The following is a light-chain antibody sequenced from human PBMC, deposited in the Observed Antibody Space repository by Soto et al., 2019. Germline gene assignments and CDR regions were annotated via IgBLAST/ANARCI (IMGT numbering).Light chain of an antibody. V-gene: IGKV3-15*01. J-gene: IGKJ5*01. CDR1: QSVSIK. Sequence: EIVMTESPSTLSVSPGERATLSCRASQSVSIKLAWYQQKPGQAPRLLIYDTSTRATGIPARFSGSGSGTEFTLTISSLEPEDFAVYYCQQRSNWPSFAQGTRLEI. CDR3: QQRSNWPS. CDR2: DTS.